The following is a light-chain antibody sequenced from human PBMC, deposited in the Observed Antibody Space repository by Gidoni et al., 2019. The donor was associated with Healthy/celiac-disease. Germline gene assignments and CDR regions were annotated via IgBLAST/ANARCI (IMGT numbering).Light chain of an antibody. V-gene: IGKV3-11*01. CDR3: QQRSNWPIT. CDR2: AAS. CDR1: QSVSSY. J-gene: IGKJ5*01. Sequence: EKGLTQSPATLSWSPGERATLSCRASQSVSSYLAWYQQKPGPAHRLLIYAASNRATGIPARFSGSGSGTDFTLTIRRLQPEDFAVYYCQQRSNWPITFGQGTRLEIK.